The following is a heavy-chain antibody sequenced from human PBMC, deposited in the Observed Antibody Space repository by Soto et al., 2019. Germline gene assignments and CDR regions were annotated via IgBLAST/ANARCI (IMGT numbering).Heavy chain of an antibody. D-gene: IGHD2-15*01. V-gene: IGHV1-8*01. CDR3: ATASTYCSGGSCYSGYYYGMDV. J-gene: IGHJ6*02. Sequence: ASVKVSCKASGYTFTSYDINWVRQATGQGLEWMGWMNPNSGNTGYAQKFQGRVTMTRNTSISTAYMELSSLRSEDTAVYYCATASTYCSGGSCYSGYYYGMDVWGQGTPVTVSS. CDR1: GYTFTSYD. CDR2: MNPNSGNT.